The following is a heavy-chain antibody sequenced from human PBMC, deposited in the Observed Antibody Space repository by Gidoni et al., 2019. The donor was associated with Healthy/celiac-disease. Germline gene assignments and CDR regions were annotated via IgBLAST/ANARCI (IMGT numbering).Heavy chain of an antibody. CDR3: ARGEAIAAREAYYFDY. J-gene: IGHJ4*02. CDR1: GGSISSYY. V-gene: IGHV4-59*01. D-gene: IGHD6-6*01. CDR2: IYYSGST. Sequence: QVQLQESGPGLVKPSETLSLTCTVSGGSISSYYWRWIRQPPGKGLEWIGYIYYSGSTNYNPSLRSRVTISVDTSKNQFSLKLSSVTAADTVVYYCARGEAIAAREAYYFDYWGQGTLVTVSS.